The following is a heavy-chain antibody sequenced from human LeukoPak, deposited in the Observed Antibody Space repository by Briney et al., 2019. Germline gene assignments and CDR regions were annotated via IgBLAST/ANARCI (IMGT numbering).Heavy chain of an antibody. CDR3: ASSTVTTDFDY. CDR1: GFTFSSYW. V-gene: IGHV3-74*01. J-gene: IGHJ4*02. CDR2: INSDGGIT. D-gene: IGHD4-17*01. Sequence: GGSLRLSCVASGFTFSSYWIHWVRQAPGKGLVWVSRINSDGGITDYADSVKGRFTISRDNSKNTLYLQMNSLRAEDTAVYYCASSTVTTDFDYWGQGTLVTVSS.